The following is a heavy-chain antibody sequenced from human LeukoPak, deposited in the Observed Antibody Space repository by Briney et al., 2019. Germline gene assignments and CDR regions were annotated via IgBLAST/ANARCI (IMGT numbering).Heavy chain of an antibody. D-gene: IGHD3-22*01. CDR3: ARVKTMIVVVSLFDY. CDR2: INPKSGST. V-gene: IGHV1-2*02. CDR1: GYTFTGYY. Sequence: VASVKVSCKASGYTFTGYYIHWVRQAPGQGFEYMGWINPKSGSTNYAQKFQGRVTMTRDTSISTAFMELSRLRSDDTAVYYCARVKTMIVVVSLFDYWGQGTLVTVSS. J-gene: IGHJ4*02.